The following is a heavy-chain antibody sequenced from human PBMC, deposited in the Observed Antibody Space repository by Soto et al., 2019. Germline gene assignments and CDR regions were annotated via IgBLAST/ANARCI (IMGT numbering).Heavy chain of an antibody. CDR3: VGRLDPQNTYYYDSSPQH. J-gene: IGHJ1*01. CDR2: ISSSSSYI. Sequence: NPGGSLRLSCAASGFTFSSYSMNWVRQAPGKGLEWVSSISSSSSYIYYADSVKGRFTISRDNAKNSLYLQMNSLRAEDTAVYYCVGRLDPQNTYYYDSSPQHWGQGTLVTVSS. D-gene: IGHD3-22*01. V-gene: IGHV3-21*01. CDR1: GFTFSSYS.